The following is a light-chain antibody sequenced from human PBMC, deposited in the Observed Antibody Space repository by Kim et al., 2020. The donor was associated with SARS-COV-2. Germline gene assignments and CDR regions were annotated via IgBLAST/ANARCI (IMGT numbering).Light chain of an antibody. J-gene: IGKJ4*01. V-gene: IGKV3-15*01. CDR1: QVIPKS. Sequence: VCAGEGATPSCRVSQVIPKSVAWYQHKPGRAPRLLFYAASTRATGVPLRFGASGSGTDFTLTINSLQSEDVALYYCQQYHNWPVTFGGGTKVDIK. CDR2: AAS. CDR3: QQYHNWPVT.